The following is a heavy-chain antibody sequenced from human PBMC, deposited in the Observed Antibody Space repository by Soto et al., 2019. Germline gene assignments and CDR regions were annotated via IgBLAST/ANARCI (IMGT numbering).Heavy chain of an antibody. J-gene: IGHJ4*02. V-gene: IGHV4-34*01. CDR3: ARSRYADSSGYYY. CDR2: INHRGST. D-gene: IGHD3-22*01. Sequence: PSETLSLTCAVYGGSFSGYYWGWIRQPPGKGLEWIGEINHRGSTKYNASLKSRVTISADTSKNQFSLKVGSVTAADTAVYYCARSRYADSSGYYYWGQGTLVTVSS. CDR1: GGSFSGYY.